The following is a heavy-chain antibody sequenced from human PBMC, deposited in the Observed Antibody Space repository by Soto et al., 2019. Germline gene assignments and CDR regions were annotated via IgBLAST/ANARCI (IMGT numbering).Heavy chain of an antibody. CDR1: GLPFTTSP. D-gene: IGHD4-17*01. Sequence: EVQLLESGGGLVQPGGSLRLSCAASGLPFTTSPMSWVRQPPGKGLEGVSGISSSGDIPYYADSVKGRFTISRDQSKKTVYLEMNSLRAEDTALYYWAKVNSIVGDGDHDYWGQGTLVSVSS. J-gene: IGHJ4*02. V-gene: IGHV3-23*01. CDR2: ISSSGDIP. CDR3: AKVNSIVGDGDHDY.